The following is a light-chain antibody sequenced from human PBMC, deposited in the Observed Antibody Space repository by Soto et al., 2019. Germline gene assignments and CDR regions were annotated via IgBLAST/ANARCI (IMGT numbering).Light chain of an antibody. V-gene: IGLV2-14*01. CDR1: SSDIGGFDY. CDR3: TSYASGSAHVV. Sequence: QSALTQPASVSGSPGQSITLSCTGTSSDIGGFDYVSWYQRHPGNAPKLIIYDVNNRPSGVSNRFSGYKSGNTASLTISGLQAEDEDDYYGTSYASGSAHVVFGGGTKLTVL. CDR2: DVN. J-gene: IGLJ2*01.